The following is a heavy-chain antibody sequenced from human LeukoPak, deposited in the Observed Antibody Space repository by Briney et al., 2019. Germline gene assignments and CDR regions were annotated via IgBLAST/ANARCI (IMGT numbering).Heavy chain of an antibody. CDR3: ANSKYDRGAFDI. CDR1: GFTFSSYG. CDR2: IWYGGSTK. V-gene: IGHV3-33*08. J-gene: IGHJ3*02. D-gene: IGHD1-1*01. Sequence: PGGSLRLSCAASGFTFSSYGMHWVRQAPGKGLEWVAVIWYGGSTKYYADSVKGRFTISRDNSKNTLYLQMNSLRAEDTAVYYCANSKYDRGAFDIWGQGTMVTVSS.